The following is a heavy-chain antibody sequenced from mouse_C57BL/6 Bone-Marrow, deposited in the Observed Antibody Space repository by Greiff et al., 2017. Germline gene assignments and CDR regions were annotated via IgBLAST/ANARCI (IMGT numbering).Heavy chain of an antibody. D-gene: IGHD3-2*02. Sequence: VQLQQSGAELAKPGASVKLSCQASGYTFTSYWMHWVKQRPGQGLEWIGYINPSSGYTKYNQKFKNKATLTADKSASTAYMQLSSLTYEDSAVYYCAREGDSSGYERFAYWGQGTLVTVSA. CDR3: AREGDSSGYERFAY. CDR2: INPSSGYT. J-gene: IGHJ3*01. V-gene: IGHV1-7*01. CDR1: GYTFTSYW.